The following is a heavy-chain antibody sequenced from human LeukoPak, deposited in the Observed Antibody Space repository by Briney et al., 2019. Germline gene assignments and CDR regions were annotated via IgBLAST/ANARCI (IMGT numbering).Heavy chain of an antibody. CDR3: ARHGITIFGVVIEFDY. CDR1: GYSISSGYY. J-gene: IGHJ4*02. V-gene: IGHV4-38-2*01. D-gene: IGHD3-3*01. Sequence: SETLSLTCAVSGYSISSGYYWGWIRQPPGMGLEWIGSIYHSGSTYYNPSLKSRVTISVDTSKNQFSPKLSSVTAADTAVYYCARHGITIFGVVIEFDYWGQGTLVTVSS. CDR2: IYHSGST.